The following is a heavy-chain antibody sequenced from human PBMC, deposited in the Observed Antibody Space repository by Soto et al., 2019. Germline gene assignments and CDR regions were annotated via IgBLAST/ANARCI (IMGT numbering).Heavy chain of an antibody. CDR1: GGSFSGYY. CDR2: IIQGGST. CDR3: ARHQRRQVKYEYDRRDLYYGAFEH. J-gene: IGHJ4*02. D-gene: IGHD3-22*01. V-gene: IGHV4-34*12. Sequence: QVQLQQWGAGLLKSSETLSLTCAVYGGSFSGYYWGWIRQPPGKGLEWIGEIIQGGSTKYNPSPKKRVAISVDTSKNQFSLKLTSVSAADTAVYYCARHQRRQVKYEYDRRDLYYGAFEHWGQGTRVIVSS.